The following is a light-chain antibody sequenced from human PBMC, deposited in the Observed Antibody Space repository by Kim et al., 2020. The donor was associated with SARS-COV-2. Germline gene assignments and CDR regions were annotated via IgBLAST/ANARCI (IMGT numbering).Light chain of an antibody. CDR2: TAS. CDR1: QDISRY. CDR3: QQNYSASLT. Sequence: DIQMTQSPSSLSASVGDRVTITCRASQDISRYLNWYQQKPGKAPKLLIYTASSLQSGVPSRFTGSGSDTDFTLTISSLQPEDFATYYCQQNYSASLTFGQGTKVDIK. J-gene: IGKJ1*01. V-gene: IGKV1-39*01.